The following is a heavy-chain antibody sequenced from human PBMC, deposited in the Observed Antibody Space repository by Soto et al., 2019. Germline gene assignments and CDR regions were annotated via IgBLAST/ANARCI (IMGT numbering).Heavy chain of an antibody. V-gene: IGHV3-21*01. CDR1: GFTFSSYS. J-gene: IGHJ3*02. CDR2: ISSSSSYI. D-gene: IGHD3-10*01. CDR3: ARDLLLWFGELSQVYDAFDI. Sequence: GGSLRLSCAASGFTFSSYSMNWVRQAPGKGLEWVSSISSSSSYIYYADSVKGRFTISRDNAKNSLYLQMNSLRAEDTAVYYCARDLLLWFGELSQVYDAFDIWGQGIMVTVSS.